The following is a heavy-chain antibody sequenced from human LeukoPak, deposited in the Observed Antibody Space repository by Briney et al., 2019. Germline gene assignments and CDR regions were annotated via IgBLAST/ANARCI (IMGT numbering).Heavy chain of an antibody. V-gene: IGHV4-39*07. CDR2: IYYSGST. J-gene: IGHJ4*02. CDR1: GGSITSSAYF. CDR3: AKTHYYDSSGYYFPFDF. D-gene: IGHD3-22*01. Sequence: SETLSLTCTVSGGSITSSAYFWGWIRQPPGRGLEWIGTIYYSGSTYYNPSLESRVTISVDTSKNQFSLRLSSVTAADTAVYYCAKTHYYDSSGYYFPFDFWGQGTLVTVSS.